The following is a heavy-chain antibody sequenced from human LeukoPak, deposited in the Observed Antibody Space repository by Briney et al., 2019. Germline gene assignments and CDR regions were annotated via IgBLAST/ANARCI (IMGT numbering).Heavy chain of an antibody. J-gene: IGHJ4*02. CDR1: GFTFSSYE. D-gene: IGHD3-10*01. CDR3: ARDLSQWFGELSTLFFDH. V-gene: IGHV3-48*03. Sequence: GGSLRLSCAASGFTFSSYEMNWVRQAPGKGLEWISYITSSGSTIYYADSVKGRFTISRDNAKNSLYLQMNSLRVEDTAVYYCARDLSQWFGELSTLFFDHWGQGTLVTVSS. CDR2: ITSSGSTI.